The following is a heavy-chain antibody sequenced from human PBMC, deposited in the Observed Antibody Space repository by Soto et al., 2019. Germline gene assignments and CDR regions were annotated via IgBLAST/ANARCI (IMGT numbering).Heavy chain of an antibody. V-gene: IGHV1-18*04. CDR1: GYGFTSYG. CDR3: ARHRFNYYDDTVYYYFDY. CDR2: ISGHNGNT. D-gene: IGHD3-22*01. Sequence: GASVKVSCKASGYGFTSYGISWVRQAPGQGPEWMGWISGHNGNTNHPQSLQGRVTMTTDTSRNTAYMELRSLRSDDTAVYYCARHRFNYYDDTVYYYFDYWGQGTLVTAPQ. J-gene: IGHJ4*02.